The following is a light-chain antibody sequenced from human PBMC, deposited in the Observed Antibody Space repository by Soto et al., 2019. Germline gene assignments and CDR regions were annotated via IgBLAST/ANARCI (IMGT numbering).Light chain of an antibody. CDR1: SSDIGGYNS. J-gene: IGLJ1*01. Sequence: ALTQSPSASGSPGQSVTISCTGTSSDIGGYNSVSWYQQHPGKAPKVMIYDVTKRPSGVPDRFSGSKSGNTASLTVSALQAEDEADYYCSSYTDRKNLVFGTGTKVTVL. V-gene: IGLV2-8*01. CDR2: DVT. CDR3: SSYTDRKNLV.